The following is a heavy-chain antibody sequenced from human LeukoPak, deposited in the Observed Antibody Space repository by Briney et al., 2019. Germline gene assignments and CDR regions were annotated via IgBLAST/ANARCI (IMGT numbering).Heavy chain of an antibody. D-gene: IGHD2-15*01. J-gene: IGHJ6*01. CDR2: ISSSSSNK. CDR1: GFTFSSYT. V-gene: IGHV3-21*01. CDR3: ARDPTPRYCSGGSCYTHYGMDV. Sequence: GGSLRLSCAASGFTFSSYTMNWVRQAPGKGLEWVPSISSSSSNKYYADSVKCRLTISRDNTKNSLYLQMNSLRAEDTAVYYCARDPTPRYCSGGSCYTHYGMDVGGEGTTVTVSS.